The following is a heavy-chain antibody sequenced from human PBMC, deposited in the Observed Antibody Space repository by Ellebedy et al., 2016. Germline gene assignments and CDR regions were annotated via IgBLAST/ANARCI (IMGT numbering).Heavy chain of an antibody. CDR3: RQGHYADY. CDR1: GLNFNTFF. CDR2: ISGSGGST. Sequence: GGSLRLXXTASGLNFNTFFMSWVRHAPGKGLEWVSAISGSGGSTYYADSVKGRFTISRDNFRNTLHLQMNNLRGEDTAVYYCRQGHYADYWGQGTLVTVSS. J-gene: IGHJ4*02. D-gene: IGHD2-2*01. V-gene: IGHV3-23*01.